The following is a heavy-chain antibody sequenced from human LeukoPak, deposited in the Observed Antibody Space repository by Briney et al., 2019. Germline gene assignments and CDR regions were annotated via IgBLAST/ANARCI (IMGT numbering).Heavy chain of an antibody. D-gene: IGHD1-7*01. V-gene: IGHV4-59*01. CDR2: IYYSGST. Sequence: SETLSLTCTVSGGSISSYYWSWIRQPPGKGLEWIGYIYYSGSTNYNPSLKSRVTISVDTSKNQFSLKLSSVTAADTAVYHCARDNWNYGSSMDVWGQGTTVTVSS. CDR3: ARDNWNYGSSMDV. J-gene: IGHJ6*02. CDR1: GGSISSYY.